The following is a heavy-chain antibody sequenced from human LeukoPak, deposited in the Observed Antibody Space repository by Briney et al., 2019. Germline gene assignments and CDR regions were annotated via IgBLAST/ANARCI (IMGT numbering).Heavy chain of an antibody. CDR1: GYTFTGFY. D-gene: IGHD5-18*01. Sequence: ASVKVSCKASGYTFTGFYMHWVRLAPGQGLEWMGWINPNSNSTNYAQKFQGRVTMTRDTSINTAYMELTWLRSDDTAVYYCARDGGRAGDTADNWGQGTLVTVSS. V-gene: IGHV1-2*02. J-gene: IGHJ4*02. CDR2: INPNSNST. CDR3: ARDGGRAGDTADN.